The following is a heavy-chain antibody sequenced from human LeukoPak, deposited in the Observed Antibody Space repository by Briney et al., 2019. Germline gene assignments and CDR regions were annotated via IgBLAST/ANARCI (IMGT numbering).Heavy chain of an antibody. CDR1: GYTFTSYG. CDR3: ARGSSMVRAAEYFQH. V-gene: IGHV1-18*01. J-gene: IGHJ1*01. Sequence: ASVKVSCKASGYTFTSYGISWVRQAPGQGLEWMGWISAYNGNTNYAQKLQGRVTMTTDTSTSTAYMGLRSLRSDDTAVYYCARGSSMVRAAEYFQHWGQGTLVTVSS. CDR2: ISAYNGNT. D-gene: IGHD3-10*01.